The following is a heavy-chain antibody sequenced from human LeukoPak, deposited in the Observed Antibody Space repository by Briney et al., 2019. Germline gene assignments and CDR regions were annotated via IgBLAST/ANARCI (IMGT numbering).Heavy chain of an antibody. J-gene: IGHJ4*02. Sequence: SETLSLTCTVSGGSVSSGTYYWSWIRQPPGKGPEWIGYIYYRGSTNYNPSLKSRVTISVDTSKNQFSLKLISVTAADTAVYYCARDRVRGNSNPFFDYWGQGTLVTVSS. CDR3: ARDRVRGNSNPFFDY. D-gene: IGHD4-11*01. V-gene: IGHV4-61*01. CDR2: IYYRGST. CDR1: GGSVSSGTYY.